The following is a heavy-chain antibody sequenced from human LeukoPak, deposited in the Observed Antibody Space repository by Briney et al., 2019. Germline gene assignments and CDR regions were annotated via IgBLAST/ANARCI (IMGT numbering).Heavy chain of an antibody. CDR3: ARVVAAAGTTYYYFYMDV. J-gene: IGHJ6*03. CDR1: GGSISSGSYY. V-gene: IGHV4-61*01. Sequence: KTSETLSLTCTVSGGSISSGSYYWSWIRQPPGKGLEWIGYIYYSGSTNYNPSLKSRVTISVDTSKNQFSLKLNSVTAADTAVYYCARVVAAAGTTYYYFYMDVWGKGTTVTVSS. CDR2: IYYSGST. D-gene: IGHD6-13*01.